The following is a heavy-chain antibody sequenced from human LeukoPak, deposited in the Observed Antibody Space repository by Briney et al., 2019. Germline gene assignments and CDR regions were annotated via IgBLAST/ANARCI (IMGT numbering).Heavy chain of an antibody. V-gene: IGHV4-31*03. Sequence: SETLSLTCTVSGGSISSGGYYWSWIRQHPGTGLEWIGYIYYSGSTYYNPSLKSRVTISVDTSKNQFSLKLSSVTAADTAVYYCARGFVGARMFDYWGQGTLVTVSS. J-gene: IGHJ4*02. CDR2: IYYSGST. CDR3: ARGFVGARMFDY. D-gene: IGHD6-6*01. CDR1: GGSISSGGYY.